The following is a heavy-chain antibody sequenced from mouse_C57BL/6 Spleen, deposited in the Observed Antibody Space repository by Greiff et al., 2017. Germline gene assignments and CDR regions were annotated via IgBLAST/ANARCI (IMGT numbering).Heavy chain of an antibody. CDR3: ARSYGSSYVGY. J-gene: IGHJ2*01. Sequence: VQLQQSGPELVKPGASVKISCKASGYSFTGYYMHWVKQSSEKSLEWIGEINPSTGGTSYNQKFKGKATLTVDKSSSTAYMQLKSLTSEDSAVYYCARSYGSSYVGYWGKGTTLTVSS. D-gene: IGHD1-1*01. CDR2: INPSTGGT. V-gene: IGHV1-43*01. CDR1: GYSFTGYY.